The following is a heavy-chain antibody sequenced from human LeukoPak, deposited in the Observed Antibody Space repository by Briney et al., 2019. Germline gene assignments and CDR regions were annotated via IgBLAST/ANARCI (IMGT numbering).Heavy chain of an antibody. V-gene: IGHV4-34*01. CDR1: GGSFSGYY. CDR2: INHSGST. J-gene: IGHJ4*02. CDR3: AGGQGYPSDY. Sequence: SETLSLTCAVYGGSFSGYYWSWIRQPPGKGLEWIGEINHSGSTNYNPSLKSRVTISVDTSKNQFSLKLSSVTAADTAVYYCAGGQGYPSDYWGRGTLVTVSS. D-gene: IGHD2-2*01.